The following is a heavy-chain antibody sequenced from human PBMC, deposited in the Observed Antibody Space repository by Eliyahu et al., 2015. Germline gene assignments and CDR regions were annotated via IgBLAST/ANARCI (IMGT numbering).Heavy chain of an antibody. CDR3: ARVDTAMVISGWFDP. CDR1: GGSIRSXSYY. CDR2: XYYSGST. Sequence: QLQLQESGPGLVKPSETLSLPCTVSGGSIRSXSYYXGWIRQPPGKGXEWIGSXYYSGSTYYNPSLKSRVTISVDTSKNQFSLKLSSVTAADTAVYYCARVDTAMVISGWFDPWGQGTLVTVSS. V-gene: IGHV4-39*01. D-gene: IGHD5-18*01. J-gene: IGHJ5*02.